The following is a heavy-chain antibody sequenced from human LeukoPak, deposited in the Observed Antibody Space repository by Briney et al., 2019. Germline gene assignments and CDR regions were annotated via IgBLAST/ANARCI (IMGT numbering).Heavy chain of an antibody. CDR3: ARGLPWYKKPDPRKSKPGNYYDSSGYHLDAFDI. CDR1: GGSISSHY. J-gene: IGHJ3*02. CDR2: IYYSGST. V-gene: IGHV4-59*11. Sequence: PSETLSLTCTVSGGSISSHYWSWIRQPPGKGLEWIGYIYYSGSTNYNPSLKSRVTISVDTSKNQFSLKLSSVTAADTAVYYCARGLPWYKKPDPRKSKPGNYYDSSGYHLDAFDIWGQGTMVTVSS. D-gene: IGHD3-22*01.